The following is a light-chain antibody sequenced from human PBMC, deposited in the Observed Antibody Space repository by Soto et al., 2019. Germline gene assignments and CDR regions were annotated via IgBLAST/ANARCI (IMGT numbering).Light chain of an antibody. CDR3: QQYDSFPRI. V-gene: IGKV1-33*01. CDR1: QDISKS. J-gene: IGKJ2*01. Sequence: DILMTQSPSSLSPSVGDRVTITCQASQDISKSLNWYQQKPGTPPKLLIYHSSNLETGVPTRFSGSGSGTHFILPISSLQPEDIATYFCQQYDSFPRIFGQGTKLDLK. CDR2: HSS.